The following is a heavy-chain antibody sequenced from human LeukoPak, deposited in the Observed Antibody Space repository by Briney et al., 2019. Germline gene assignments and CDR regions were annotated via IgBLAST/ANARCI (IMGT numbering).Heavy chain of an antibody. CDR2: IYHSGST. J-gene: IGHJ4*02. CDR1: GFTVSSNY. D-gene: IGHD6-13*01. Sequence: PGGSLRLSCAASGFTVSSNYMSWVRQPPGKGLEWIGEIYHSGSTNYNPSLKSRVTISVDKSKNQFSLKLSSVTAADTAVYYCARFQRGRLGSWYYPSWGQGTLVTVSS. CDR3: ARFQRGRLGSWYYPS. V-gene: IGHV4-4*02.